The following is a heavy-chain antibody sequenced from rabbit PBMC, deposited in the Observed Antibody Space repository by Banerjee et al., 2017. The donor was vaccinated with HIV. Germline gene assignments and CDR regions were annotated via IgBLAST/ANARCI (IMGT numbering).Heavy chain of an antibody. Sequence: QEQLVESGGGLVQPGGSLKLSCKASGFDFSTYGVNWVRQAPGKGLEWIGYITYGGTTWYASWVNGRFTISKTSSTTVTLQMTSLTAADTATYFCARDRTYVGDVDSYFNFWGPGTLVTVS. CDR2: ITYGGTT. D-gene: IGHD4-2*01. V-gene: IGHV1S39*01. J-gene: IGHJ4*01. CDR1: GFDFSTYG. CDR3: ARDRTYVGDVDSYFNF.